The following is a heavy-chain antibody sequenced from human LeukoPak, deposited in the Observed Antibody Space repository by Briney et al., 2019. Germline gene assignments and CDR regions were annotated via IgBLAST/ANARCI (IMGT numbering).Heavy chain of an antibody. CDR2: IYPGDSAN. D-gene: IGHD1-26*01. J-gene: IGHJ3*02. Sequence: GESVKISGKEIGYSLANYWFGWVRQMPGKGLDWIGVIYPGDSANRYSPSFQGHVTFSADKTVSTAYLQWSSLRASDTAMYYCARRSYVGSTYAFDICGQGTMVTVSS. V-gene: IGHV5-51*01. CDR1: GYSLANYW. CDR3: ARRSYVGSTYAFDI.